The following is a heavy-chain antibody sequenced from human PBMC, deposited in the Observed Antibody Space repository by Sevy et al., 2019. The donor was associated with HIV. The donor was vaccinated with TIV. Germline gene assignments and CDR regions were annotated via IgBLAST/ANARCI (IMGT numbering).Heavy chain of an antibody. D-gene: IGHD1-26*01. CDR3: ARERSWEFDY. Sequence: GGSLRLSCAASGFTFSSYAMHWVRQAPGKGLEWVAVISYDGSNKYYEDSVKGRFTISRDNSKNTLYLQMNSLRAEDTAVYYCARERSWEFDYWGQGTLVTVSS. CDR2: ISYDGSNK. J-gene: IGHJ4*02. V-gene: IGHV3-30*04. CDR1: GFTFSSYA.